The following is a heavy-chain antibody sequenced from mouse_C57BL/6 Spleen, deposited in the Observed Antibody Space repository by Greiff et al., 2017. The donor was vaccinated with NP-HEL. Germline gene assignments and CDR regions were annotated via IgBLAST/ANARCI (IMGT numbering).Heavy chain of an antibody. CDR1: GYTFTSYW. CDR3: ARLWDVDY. Sequence: QVQLQQSGAELVKPGASVKLSCKASGYTFTSYWMQWVKQRPGQGLEWIGEIDPSDSYTNYNQKFKGKATLTVDTSSSTAYMQLSSLTSEDSAVYYCARLWDVDYWGQGTTLTVSS. J-gene: IGHJ2*01. CDR2: IDPSDSYT. D-gene: IGHD4-1*01. V-gene: IGHV1-50*01.